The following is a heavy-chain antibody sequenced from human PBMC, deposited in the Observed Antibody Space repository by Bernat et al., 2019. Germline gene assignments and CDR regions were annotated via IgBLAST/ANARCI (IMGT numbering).Heavy chain of an antibody. CDR3: ARARGGYSGSYMSNFDY. Sequence: QVQLVESGGGVVQPGRSLRLSCAASGFTFSSYAMHWVRQAPGKGLEWVAVISYDGSNKYYADSVKGRFTISRDNAKNSLYLQMNSLRVEDTAVYYCARARGGYSGSYMSNFDYWGQGTLVTVSS. D-gene: IGHD1-26*01. CDR2: ISYDGSNK. J-gene: IGHJ4*02. CDR1: GFTFSSYA. V-gene: IGHV3-30-3*01.